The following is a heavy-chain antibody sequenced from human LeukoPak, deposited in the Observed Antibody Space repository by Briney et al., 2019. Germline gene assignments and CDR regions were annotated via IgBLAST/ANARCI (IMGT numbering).Heavy chain of an antibody. CDR1: GYTFTGYY. CDR3: ARGAFQGSSWFDY. D-gene: IGHD6-13*01. CDR2: INPNSGGT. J-gene: IGHJ4*02. Sequence: GASVKVSCKASGYTFTGYYMHWVRQAPGQGLEWMGWINPNSGGTNYAQNFQGRVTMTRDTSISTAYMELSWLRSDDTAVYYCARGAFQGSSWFDYWGQGTLVTVSS. V-gene: IGHV1-2*02.